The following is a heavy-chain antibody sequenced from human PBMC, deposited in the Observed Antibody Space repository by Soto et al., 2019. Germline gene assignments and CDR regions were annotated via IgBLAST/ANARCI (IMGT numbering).Heavy chain of an antibody. CDR1: GYTFTGYY. CDR2: INPNSGGT. J-gene: IGHJ6*02. D-gene: IGHD6-19*01. CDR3: ARDQDSSGWPYYYYYYGMDV. Sequence: ASVKVSCKASGYTFTGYYMHWVRQAPGQGLEWMGWINPNSGGTNYAQKFQGWVTMTRDTSISTAYTELSRLRSDDTAVYYCARDQDSSGWPYYYYYYGMDVWGQGTTVTVSS. V-gene: IGHV1-2*04.